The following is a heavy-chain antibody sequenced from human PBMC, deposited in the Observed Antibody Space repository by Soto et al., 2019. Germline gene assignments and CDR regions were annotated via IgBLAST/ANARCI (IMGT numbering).Heavy chain of an antibody. CDR1: GFTFSTTG. CDR3: AKDLYGAGWYNYFDP. V-gene: IGHV3-30*18. D-gene: IGHD6-19*01. Sequence: QVHLVESGGGVVQPGRSLRLSCAASGFTFSTTGMHWVRQAPGKGLEWVAMISHDGGDKHYTDSVKGRFTISRDTSKNTLYLQITSLRPEDTAMYHCAKDLYGAGWYNYFDPWGEGTLVTVSS. J-gene: IGHJ5*02. CDR2: ISHDGGDK.